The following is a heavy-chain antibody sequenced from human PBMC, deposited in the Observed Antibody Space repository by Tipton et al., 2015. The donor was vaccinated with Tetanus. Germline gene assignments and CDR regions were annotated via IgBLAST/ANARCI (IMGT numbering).Heavy chain of an antibody. CDR1: GFTFDDYA. CDR3: AKDIYCSGGNCYNNYYGMDV. J-gene: IGHJ6*02. D-gene: IGHD2-15*01. V-gene: IGHV3-30*18. CDR2: ISYDGSNK. Sequence: SLRLSCAASGFTFDDYAMHWVRQAPGKGLEWVSLISYDGSNKFYADSVKGRFTVSRVNSKNTLYLQMNSLRAEDTAVYYCAKDIYCSGGNCYNNYYGMDVWGQGTTVTVSS.